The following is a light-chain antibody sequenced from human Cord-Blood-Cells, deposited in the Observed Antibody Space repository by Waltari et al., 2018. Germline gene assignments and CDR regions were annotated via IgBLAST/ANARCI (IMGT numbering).Light chain of an antibody. CDR2: EVS. Sequence: QSALTQPASVSGSPGQSITIPCTGTSSDGGSYNLVSWYQQHPGKAPKLMIYEVSKRPSGVSNRFSGSKSGNTASLTISGLQAEDEADYYCCSYAGSSTFVVFGGGTKLTVL. V-gene: IGLV2-23*02. CDR1: SSDGGSYNL. CDR3: CSYAGSSTFVV. J-gene: IGLJ2*01.